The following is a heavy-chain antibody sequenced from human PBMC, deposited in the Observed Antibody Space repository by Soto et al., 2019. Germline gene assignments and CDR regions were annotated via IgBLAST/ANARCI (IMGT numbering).Heavy chain of an antibody. CDR1: GGSFSGYY. CDR3: TRGPRRFDC. CDR2: INHSGST. J-gene: IGHJ4*02. V-gene: IGHV4-34*01. Sequence: SETLSLTCAVYGGSFSGYYWSWIRQPPGKGLEWIGEINHSGSTNYNPSLKSRVTISVDTSKSQFSLKLSSVTAADTAVYYCTRGPRRFDCWGQGTLVTVSS.